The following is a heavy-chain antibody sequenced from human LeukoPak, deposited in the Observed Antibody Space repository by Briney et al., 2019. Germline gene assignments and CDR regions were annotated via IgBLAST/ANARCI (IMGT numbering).Heavy chain of an antibody. CDR3: ARSGDTNRNWFDP. D-gene: IGHD1-14*01. CDR2: ISYDGSNE. CDR1: GFTFSSYA. V-gene: IGHV3-30-3*01. Sequence: HPGGSLRLSCAASGFTFSSYAMHWVRQAPGKGLEWVAVISYDGSNEYYADSAKGRFTISRDNSKNTLYVQMNSLRTEDTAVYYCARSGDTNRNWFDPWGQGTLVTVSS. J-gene: IGHJ5*02.